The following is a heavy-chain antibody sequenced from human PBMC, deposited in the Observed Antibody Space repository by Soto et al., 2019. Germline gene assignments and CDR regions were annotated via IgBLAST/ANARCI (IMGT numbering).Heavy chain of an antibody. J-gene: IGHJ5*02. Sequence: ASVKVSCKASGYTFTSYDINWVRQATGQALEWMGWMNPNSGNTGYAQKFQGRVTMTRNTSISTAYMELSSLRSEDTAVYYCARNVLDSVVVVADNWFDPWGQRTLVTISS. CDR3: ARNVLDSVVVVADNWFDP. CDR1: GYTFTSYD. CDR2: MNPNSGNT. V-gene: IGHV1-8*01. D-gene: IGHD2-15*01.